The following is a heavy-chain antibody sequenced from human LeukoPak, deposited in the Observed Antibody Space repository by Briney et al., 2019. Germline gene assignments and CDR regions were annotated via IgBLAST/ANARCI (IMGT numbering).Heavy chain of an antibody. CDR1: GFXFSSYR. CDR3: ARGGGSCSPTSCFNNYFDY. D-gene: IGHD2-2*01. Sequence: GGSLRLSCAASGFXFSSYRMNWVRQAPGKGLEWASSISSSGTYIYYADSMKDRLTISRDNAKNSLYLQVSSLRAEDTAVYYCARGGGSCSPTSCFNNYFDYWGHGTLVTVSS. CDR2: ISSSGTYI. V-gene: IGHV3-21*01. J-gene: IGHJ4*01.